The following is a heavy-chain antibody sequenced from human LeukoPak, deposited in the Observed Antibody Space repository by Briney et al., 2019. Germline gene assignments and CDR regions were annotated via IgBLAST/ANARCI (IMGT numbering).Heavy chain of an antibody. CDR2: IKQDGSEK. V-gene: IGHV3-7*01. Sequence: GGSLRLSCAASGFTFSSYWMSWVRQAPGKGLEWVANIKQDGSEKYYVDSVKGRFTISRDNAKNSLYLQMNSLRAEDTAVYYCARSAAAAEGYYFDYRGQGTLVTVSS. D-gene: IGHD6-13*01. CDR3: ARSAAAAEGYYFDY. CDR1: GFTFSSYW. J-gene: IGHJ4*02.